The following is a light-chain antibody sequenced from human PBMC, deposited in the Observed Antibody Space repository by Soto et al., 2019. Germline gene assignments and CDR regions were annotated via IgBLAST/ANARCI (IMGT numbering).Light chain of an antibody. V-gene: IGLV2-14*01. Sequence: QSALTQPAFVSGSPGQSITIYCTGTYSDVGSYNYVSWFQQHPGKAPQLIIYEVSNRPLGISNRFSASKSGNTASLTISGLQAEDEADYYCGSYTDSDSPWVFGGGTKVTVL. CDR2: EVS. CDR3: GSYTDSDSPWV. J-gene: IGLJ3*02. CDR1: YSDVGSYNY.